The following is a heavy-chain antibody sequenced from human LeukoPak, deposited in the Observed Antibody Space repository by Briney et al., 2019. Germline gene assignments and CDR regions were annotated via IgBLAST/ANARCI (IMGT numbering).Heavy chain of an antibody. CDR2: IYPGDSDT. CDR1: GYSFTSYW. D-gene: IGHD3-16*01. CDR3: ARPLWASNWFDP. J-gene: IGHJ5*02. Sequence: GESLKISCKGSGYSFTSYWIGWVRQMPGKGLDWMGIIYPGDSDTRYSPSFQGQVTISADKSISTAYLQWSSLKASDTATYYCARPLWASNWFDPWGQGTLVTASS. V-gene: IGHV5-51*01.